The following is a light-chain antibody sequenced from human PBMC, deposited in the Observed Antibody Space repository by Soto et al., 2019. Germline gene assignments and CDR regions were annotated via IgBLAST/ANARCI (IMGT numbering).Light chain of an antibody. Sequence: TQSPSNLSASVGERVTITCQASQSISSYLAWYQQKPGQVPRLLIYGVSSRATGIPDRFSGSGSGADFTLTINRLEPDDFAMYYCQQYGSSPRTFGQGTKVDI. V-gene: IGKV3-20*01. J-gene: IGKJ1*01. CDR2: GVS. CDR1: QSISSY. CDR3: QQYGSSPRT.